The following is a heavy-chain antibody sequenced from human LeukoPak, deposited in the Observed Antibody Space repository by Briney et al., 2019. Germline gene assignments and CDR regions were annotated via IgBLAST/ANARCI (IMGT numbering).Heavy chain of an antibody. Sequence: GGSLRLSCAASGFSLSSYAMHWVRQAPGKGLEWVSFVSFDGRNKNYADSVRGRFTISRDDSKNTLYPQMSSLRNEDTAVYFCARIVGHTRSEFWGQGTLVTASS. V-gene: IGHV3-30*04. CDR1: GFSLSSYA. CDR3: ARIVGHTRSEF. J-gene: IGHJ4*02. D-gene: IGHD1-26*01. CDR2: VSFDGRNK.